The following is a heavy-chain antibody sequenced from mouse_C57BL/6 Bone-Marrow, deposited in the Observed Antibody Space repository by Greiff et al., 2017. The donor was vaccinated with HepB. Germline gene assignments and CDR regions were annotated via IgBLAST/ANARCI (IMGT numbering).Heavy chain of an antibody. CDR3: TWSYCKWGFDY. CDR2: IDPENGDT. D-gene: IGHD2-10*01. V-gene: IGHV14-4*01. Sequence: VQLQQSGAELVRPGASVKLSCTASGFNIKDDYMHWVKQRPEQGLEWIGWIDPENGDTEYASKFQGKATITADTSSNTAYLQLSSLTSEDTAVYYCTWSYCKWGFDYWGQGTTLTVSS. CDR1: GFNIKDDY. J-gene: IGHJ2*01.